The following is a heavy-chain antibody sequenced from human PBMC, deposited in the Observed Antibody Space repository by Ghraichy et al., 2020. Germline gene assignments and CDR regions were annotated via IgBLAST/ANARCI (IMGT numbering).Heavy chain of an antibody. D-gene: IGHD3-10*01. CDR3: ARALSGSGSYYYPYYGMDV. V-gene: IGHV1-18*01. CDR2: ISGYNGYT. CDR1: GYTFTNYG. Sequence: ASVKVSCKASGYTFTNYGNGWVRQAPGQGLEWMGWISGYNGYTYYAQNIQGRVTMTTDTSTTTAYMELRSLESDDTAVYYCARALSGSGSYYYPYYGMDVWGQGTTVTVSS. J-gene: IGHJ6*02.